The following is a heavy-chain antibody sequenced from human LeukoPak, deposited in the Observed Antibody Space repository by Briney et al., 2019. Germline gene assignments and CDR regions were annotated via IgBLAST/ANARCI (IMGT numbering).Heavy chain of an antibody. J-gene: IGHJ3*02. V-gene: IGHV3-72*01. CDR1: GFTFSGSA. CDR3: VRRRVGVAPASDM. D-gene: IGHD1-26*01. CDR2: CRGKTNSYST. Sequence: GGSLRLSCAASGFTFSGSAMHWVRQAPGEGLEWVARCRGKTNSYSTEYAASVNGRFTISRDDSKNSLYLQMNSLKTEDTAVYYCVRRRVGVAPASDMWGQGTTVTVSS.